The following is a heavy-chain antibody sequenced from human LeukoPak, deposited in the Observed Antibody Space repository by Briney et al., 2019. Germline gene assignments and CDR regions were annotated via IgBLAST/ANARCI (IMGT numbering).Heavy chain of an antibody. CDR1: GGSITRGDFY. J-gene: IGHJ3*02. CDR3: ARVGYCSSINCHDGVAFDI. Sequence: SETLSLTCTVSGGSITRGDFYWSWIRQSPGKGLEWIGYMDCSGTTYYNPSLKSRVSMSVDTSKNQFSLKLRSVTAADTSVYYCARVGYCSSINCHDGVAFDIWGQGTMVTVSS. CDR2: MDCSGTT. V-gene: IGHV4-30-4*02. D-gene: IGHD2-2*01.